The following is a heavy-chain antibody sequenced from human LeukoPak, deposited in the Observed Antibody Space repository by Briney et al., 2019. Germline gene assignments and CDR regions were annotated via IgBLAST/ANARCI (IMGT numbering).Heavy chain of an antibody. CDR3: ARDPSNTSGRFWYLDV. CDR1: GYTFINYE. Sequence: ASVKVSCKASGYTFINYEINWVRQAPGQGLEWMGWISGYNGDTIYAQKFQGRVTMTTETSTSTAYMEVWSLRSDDTAVYYCARDPSNTSGRFWYLDVWGRGTLVTVSA. CDR2: ISGYNGDT. V-gene: IGHV1-18*01. D-gene: IGHD6-19*01. J-gene: IGHJ2*01.